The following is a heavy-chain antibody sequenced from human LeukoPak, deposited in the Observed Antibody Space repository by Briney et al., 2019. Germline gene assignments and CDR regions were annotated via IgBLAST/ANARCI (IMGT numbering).Heavy chain of an antibody. CDR3: ARVTPGYYYDSKPLDY. CDR2: IYYSGST. Sequence: PSETLSLTCTVSGGSISSSSYYWGWIRQPPGKGLEWIGGIYYSGSTYYNPSLNSRVTISVDTSKNQFSLKLSSVTAADTAVYYCARVTPGYYYDSKPLDYWGQGTLVTVSS. V-gene: IGHV4-39*07. CDR1: GGSISSSSYY. J-gene: IGHJ4*02. D-gene: IGHD3-22*01.